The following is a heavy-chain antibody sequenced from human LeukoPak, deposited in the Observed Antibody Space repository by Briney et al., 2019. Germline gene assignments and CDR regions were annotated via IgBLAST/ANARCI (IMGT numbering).Heavy chain of an antibody. D-gene: IGHD4-17*01. CDR1: GFSLSSYA. J-gene: IGHJ4*02. Sequence: GGSLRLSCAASGFSLSSYAMSWVRQAPGKGLEWVSATSSGDFGTYYADSVRGRFTISRDNSKNTLYLQMNSLRAEDTAVYYCAKDGGTVTPPNHFDYWGQGTLVTVSS. CDR2: TSSGDFGT. CDR3: AKDGGTVTPPNHFDY. V-gene: IGHV3-23*01.